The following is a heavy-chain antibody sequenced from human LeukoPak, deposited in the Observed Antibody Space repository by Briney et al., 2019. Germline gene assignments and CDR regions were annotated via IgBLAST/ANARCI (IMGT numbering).Heavy chain of an antibody. CDR3: ATSVLDSSSWYF. CDR2: FDPEDGET. V-gene: IGHV1-24*01. Sequence: GASVKVSCKVSGYTLTELSIHWVRQAPGKGLEWMGGFDPEDGETIYAQKFQGRVTMTEDTSTDTAYMELSSLRSEDTAVYYCATSVLDSSSWYFWGQGTLVTVSS. D-gene: IGHD6-13*01. CDR1: GYTLTELS. J-gene: IGHJ4*02.